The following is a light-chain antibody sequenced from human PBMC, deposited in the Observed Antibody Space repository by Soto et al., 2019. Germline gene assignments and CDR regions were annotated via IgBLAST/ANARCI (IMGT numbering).Light chain of an antibody. V-gene: IGKV1-12*01. Sequence: DIQMTQSPSSVSESVGDRVTITCRTRQGIGSWLAWYQQKPGKAPKVLIYAASSLQSGVPSRFSGSGSGSDFTLTISSLQTEDFATYYCKPANSFPLTFGGGTKVEIK. CDR1: QGIGSW. J-gene: IGKJ4*01. CDR3: KPANSFPLT. CDR2: AAS.